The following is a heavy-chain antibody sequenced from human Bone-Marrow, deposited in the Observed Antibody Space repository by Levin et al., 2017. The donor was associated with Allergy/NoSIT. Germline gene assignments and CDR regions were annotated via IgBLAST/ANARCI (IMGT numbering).Heavy chain of an antibody. Sequence: SGPTLVKPTQTLTLTGTFSGFSLTTTGMCVSWIRQPPGKALEWLARIDWDDDKFYSTSLKTRLTISKDTSENHVVLTMPNMDPVDTATYYCVQTTRIAVGTWNFDLWGRGALVTVSS. CDR1: GFSLTTTGMC. V-gene: IGHV2-70*17. CDR3: VQTTRIAVGTWNFDL. D-gene: IGHD6-19*01. J-gene: IGHJ2*01. CDR2: IDWDDDK.